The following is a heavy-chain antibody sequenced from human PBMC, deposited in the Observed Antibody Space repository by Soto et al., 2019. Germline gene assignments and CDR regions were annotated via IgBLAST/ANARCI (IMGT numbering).Heavy chain of an antibody. J-gene: IGHJ5*02. CDR1: GGTFSSYA. CDR3: AREGGKRKGEGWGHCSGGSCYWFDP. V-gene: IGHV1-69*12. CDR2: IIPIFGTA. D-gene: IGHD2-15*01. Sequence: QVQLVQSGAEVKKPGSSVKVSCKASGGTFSSYAISWVRQAPGQGLEWMGGIIPIFGTANYAQKFQGRVTIAADESKSTAHMELSSLRSEDTAVYYCAREGGKRKGEGWGHCSGGSCYWFDPWGQGTLVTVSS.